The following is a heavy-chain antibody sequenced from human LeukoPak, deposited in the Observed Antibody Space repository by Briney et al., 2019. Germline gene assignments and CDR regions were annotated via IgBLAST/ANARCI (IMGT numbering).Heavy chain of an antibody. D-gene: IGHD2-21*02. J-gene: IGHJ4*02. CDR3: ARDTVVVTAIAYFDY. CDR1: GYTFTGYY. Sequence: EASVKVSCKASGYTFTGYYMHWVRQAPGQGLEWMGWINPNSGGTNYAQKFQGRVIMTRDTSISTAYMELSRLRSDDTAVYYCARDTVVVTAIAYFDYWGQGTLVTVSS. V-gene: IGHV1-2*02. CDR2: INPNSGGT.